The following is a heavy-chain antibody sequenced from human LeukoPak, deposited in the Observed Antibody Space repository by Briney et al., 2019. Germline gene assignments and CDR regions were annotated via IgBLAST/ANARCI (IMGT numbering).Heavy chain of an antibody. CDR1: GFTFDDYA. CDR2: ISWNSGSI. J-gene: IGHJ3*02. V-gene: IGHV3-9*01. Sequence: GGSLRLSCAASGFTFDDYAMHWVRQAPGKGLEWVSGISWNSGSIGYADSVKGRFTISRDNAKNSLYLQMNGLRAEDTALYYCARPYSSGWADAFDIWGQGTMVTVSS. CDR3: ARPYSSGWADAFDI. D-gene: IGHD6-19*01.